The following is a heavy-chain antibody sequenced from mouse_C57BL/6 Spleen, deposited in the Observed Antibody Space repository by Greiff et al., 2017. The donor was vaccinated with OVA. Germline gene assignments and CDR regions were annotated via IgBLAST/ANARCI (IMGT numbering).Heavy chain of an antibody. CDR1: GYTFPSYW. Sequence: QVQLQQPGAELVRPGSSVKLSCKASGYTFPSYWLDWVKPRPGQGLEWIGNIYPSDSETHYNQKFKDKATLTVDNSSSTAYMQLSSLTSEDSAVYYWARSAPLPSLDSWGQGTTLTVSS. D-gene: IGHD6-1*01. J-gene: IGHJ2*01. V-gene: IGHV1-61*01. CDR3: ARSAPLPSLDS. CDR2: IYPSDSET.